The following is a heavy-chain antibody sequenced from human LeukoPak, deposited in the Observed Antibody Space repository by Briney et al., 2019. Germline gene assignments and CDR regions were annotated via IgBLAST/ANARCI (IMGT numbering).Heavy chain of an antibody. CDR3: ARARLSTGWAYNGS. V-gene: IGHV3-23*01. CDR1: GGTFSSYA. J-gene: IGHJ4*02. Sequence: GASVKVSCKASGGTFSSYAISWVRQAPGKGLEWVSAVVGGGGTTFYADSVKGRFTISRDNSKNTVYLQMNSLEAEDTAVYYCARARLSTGWAYNGSGGQGNLLTVSS. D-gene: IGHD6-19*01. CDR2: VVGGGGTT.